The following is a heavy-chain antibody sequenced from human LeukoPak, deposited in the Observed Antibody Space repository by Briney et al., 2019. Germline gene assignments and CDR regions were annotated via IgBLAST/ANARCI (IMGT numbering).Heavy chain of an antibody. Sequence: ASVKVSCKASGYTFSSYAMNWVRQAPGQGLEWMGWINTNTGNPTYAQGFTGRSVFSLDTSVSTAYLQISSLKAEDTAVYYCARQKTDYYDSSGYYNFDYWGQGTLVTVSS. D-gene: IGHD3-22*01. CDR1: GYTFSSYA. CDR3: ARQKTDYYDSSGYYNFDY. J-gene: IGHJ4*02. CDR2: INTNTGNP. V-gene: IGHV7-4-1*02.